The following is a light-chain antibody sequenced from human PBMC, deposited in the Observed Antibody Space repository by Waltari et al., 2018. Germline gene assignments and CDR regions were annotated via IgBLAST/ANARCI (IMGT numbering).Light chain of an antibody. Sequence: DIHVTQSPSSLSASVGARVAITCRASQNIKMYLNWYQQTPGNAPKLLIFAASRLLPGVPSRFSGSRSGTDFTLTINGLEREDFATYYCQQSDSSPLTFGGGTRVEI. CDR2: AAS. J-gene: IGKJ4*01. CDR3: QQSDSSPLT. V-gene: IGKV1-39*01. CDR1: QNIKMY.